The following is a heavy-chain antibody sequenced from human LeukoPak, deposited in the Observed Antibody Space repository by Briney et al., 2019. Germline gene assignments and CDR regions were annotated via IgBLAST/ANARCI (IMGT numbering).Heavy chain of an antibody. D-gene: IGHD2-15*01. CDR2: ISTDGSYK. CDR3: AKDGFCSGDSCYPNFFHY. J-gene: IGHJ4*02. V-gene: IGHV3-30*18. Sequence: PGGSLRLSCGASGFTFSHYGMHWVRQAPGKGLEWMSFISTDGSYKYSADSVEGRFIISRDNSKSTLYLQMNSLSTDDAAFYFCAKDGFCSGDSCYPNFFHYWGRGTLVTVSS. CDR1: GFTFSHYG.